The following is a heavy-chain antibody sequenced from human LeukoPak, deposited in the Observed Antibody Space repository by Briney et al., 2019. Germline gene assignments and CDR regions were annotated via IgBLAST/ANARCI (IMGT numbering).Heavy chain of an antibody. CDR1: GGTFSSYA. Sequence: ASVKVSCKASGGTFSSYAISWVRQAPGQGLEGMGWISAYNGNTNYAQKLQGRVTMTTDTSTSTAYMELRSLRSDDTAVYYCARARATTVTTLFDYWGQGTLVTVSS. D-gene: IGHD4-17*01. CDR3: ARARATTVTTLFDY. CDR2: ISAYNGNT. V-gene: IGHV1-18*01. J-gene: IGHJ4*02.